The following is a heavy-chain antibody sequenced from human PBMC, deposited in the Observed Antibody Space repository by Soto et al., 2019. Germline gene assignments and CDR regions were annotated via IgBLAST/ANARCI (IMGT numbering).Heavy chain of an antibody. CDR1: GCTVPGYY. CDR2: INPNSGGT. CDR3: ARALHDSIGYNEIWRTESSLYYFDY. D-gene: IGHD3-22*01. J-gene: IGHJ4*02. Sequence: DSVKVTYKDSGCTVPGYYMHWVRQAPGQGLEWMGWINPNSGGTNYAQKFQGRVTMTRDTSISTAYMELSRLRSDDTAVYYCARALHDSIGYNEIWRTESSLYYFDYCGQGTLVTVSS. V-gene: IGHV1-2*02.